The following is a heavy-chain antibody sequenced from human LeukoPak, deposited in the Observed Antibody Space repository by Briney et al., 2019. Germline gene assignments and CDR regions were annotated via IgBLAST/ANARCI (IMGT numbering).Heavy chain of an antibody. CDR2: ISGSGGST. CDR1: GFTFSSYA. CDR3: ARDQAVTTSGIYYYYGMDV. J-gene: IGHJ6*02. D-gene: IGHD4-17*01. V-gene: IGHV3-23*01. Sequence: GGSLRLSCAASGFTFSSYAMSWVRQAPGKGLEWVSAISGSGGSTYYADSVKGRFTISRDNSKNTLYLQMNSLRAEDTAVYYCARDQAVTTSGIYYYYGMDVWGQGTTVTVSS.